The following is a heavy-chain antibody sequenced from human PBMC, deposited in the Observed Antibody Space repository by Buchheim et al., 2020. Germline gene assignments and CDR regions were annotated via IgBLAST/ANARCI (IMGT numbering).Heavy chain of an antibody. CDR1: GFTFSIYD. V-gene: IGHV3-23*01. CDR3: ARSVNWNQDY. D-gene: IGHD1-1*01. CDR2: ISRTGDGT. Sequence: EVQLLQSGGGLVQPGGSLRLSCAVSGFTFSIYDMTWVSQAPGKGLEWVSSISRTGDGTTYADSVKGRFTISRDNSTNTLYIQMNSLRAEDTAVYYCARSVNWNQDYWGQGTL. J-gene: IGHJ4*02.